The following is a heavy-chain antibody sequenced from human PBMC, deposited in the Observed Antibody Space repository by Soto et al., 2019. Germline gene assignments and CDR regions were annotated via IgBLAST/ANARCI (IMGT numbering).Heavy chain of an antibody. CDR1: GFIFSRYA. CDR3: ARAVSYLSNYIDY. J-gene: IGHJ4*02. D-gene: IGHD4-4*01. Sequence: GGSLRVSCASSGFIFSRYALHWGRQAPGKGLEYVSAISSNGDSTYYANSVKGRFTISRDNSKNTLYLQMGSLRAEDMAVYFCARAVSYLSNYIDYWGQGP. CDR2: ISSNGDST. V-gene: IGHV3-64*01.